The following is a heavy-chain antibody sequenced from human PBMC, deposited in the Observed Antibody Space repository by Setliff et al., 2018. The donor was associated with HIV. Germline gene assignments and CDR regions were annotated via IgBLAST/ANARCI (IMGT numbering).Heavy chain of an antibody. V-gene: IGHV1-69*13. CDR1: GGTLSNYV. CDR2: IIPMYNIP. D-gene: IGHD6-13*01. Sequence: SVMVSCKTSGGTLSNYVITWVRQAPGQGLEWMGMIIPMYNIPAYAQKFQGRVTFTADESTSTAYMELSSLSSEDTAVYYCARDRTGVAAAAFGGGSAWSDEGFDIWGQGTMVTVSS. CDR3: ARDRTGVAAAAFGGGSAWSDEGFDI. J-gene: IGHJ3*02.